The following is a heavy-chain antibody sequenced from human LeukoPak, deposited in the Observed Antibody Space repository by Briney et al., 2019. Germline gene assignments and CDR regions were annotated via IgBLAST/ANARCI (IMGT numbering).Heavy chain of an antibody. CDR1: GFTFSNAW. CDR3: TSGLRVAAAASVGTPPSRASAYY. V-gene: IGHV3-15*01. D-gene: IGHD6-13*01. CDR2: FKSKADGGTI. J-gene: IGHJ4*02. Sequence: PGGSLRLSCATSGFTFSNAWMTWVRQAPGKGLEWVGRFKSKADGGTINYAAPVKGRFTISRDDSKNTLYLQMNSLKTEDTAVYYCTSGLRVAAAASVGTPPSRASAYYWGQGTLVTVSS.